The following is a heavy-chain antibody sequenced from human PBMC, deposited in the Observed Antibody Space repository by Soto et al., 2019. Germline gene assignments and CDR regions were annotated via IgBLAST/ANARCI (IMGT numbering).Heavy chain of an antibody. CDR3: ARYPEISDFWSGYYKDYYYGMDV. J-gene: IGHJ6*02. CDR2: IHPGDSDT. CDR1: GYMFPIYH. D-gene: IGHD3-3*01. Sequence: PGESLKISCEASGYMFPIYHISWVRQMPGKGLEWVGNIHPGDSDTTYRPSFQGQVTISADKSISTAYLQWSSLKASDTAMYYCARYPEISDFWSGYYKDYYYGMDVWGQGTTVTVSS. V-gene: IGHV5-51*01.